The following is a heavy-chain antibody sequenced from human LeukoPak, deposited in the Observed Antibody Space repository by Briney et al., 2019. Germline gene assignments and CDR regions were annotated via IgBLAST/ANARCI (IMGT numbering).Heavy chain of an antibody. Sequence: PSETLSLTCAVYGGSFSGYYWSWIRQPPGKGLEWIGEINHSGSTNYNPSLKSRVTISVDTSKNQFSLKLSSVTAADTAVYYCARGRFDIVVVVAATHRHPFDYWGQGTLVTVSS. CDR1: GGSFSGYY. J-gene: IGHJ4*02. V-gene: IGHV4-34*01. CDR3: ARGRFDIVVVVAATHRHPFDY. CDR2: INHSGST. D-gene: IGHD2-15*01.